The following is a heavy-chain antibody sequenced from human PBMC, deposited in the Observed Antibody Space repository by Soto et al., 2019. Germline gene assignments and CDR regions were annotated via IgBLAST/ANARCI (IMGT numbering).Heavy chain of an antibody. CDR1: GASITRGGYY. CDR3: VRDTTRIRGMDV. V-gene: IGHV4-31*03. D-gene: IGHD1-26*01. Sequence: PSETLSLTCTVSGASITRGGYYWTWVRQLPGRGLEWIGYTYYTGNTNYNPSLKSRLAISVDTSKNQFSLRLSSVTDADTALYYCVRDTTRIRGMDVWGPGTTVTVSS. J-gene: IGHJ6*02. CDR2: TYYTGNT.